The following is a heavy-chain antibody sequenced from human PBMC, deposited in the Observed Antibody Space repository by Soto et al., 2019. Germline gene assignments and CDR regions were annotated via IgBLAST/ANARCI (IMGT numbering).Heavy chain of an antibody. V-gene: IGHV1-2*02. J-gene: IGHJ5*02. CDR3: ARMATFGSLNWFDP. CDR2: INPNSGGT. CDR1: GYTFTGYY. D-gene: IGHD3-16*01. Sequence: ASVKVSCKASGYTFTGYYMHWVRQAPGQGLEWMGWINPNSGGTNYAQKFQGRVTMTRDTSISTAYMELSSLRSDDTAIYYCARMATFGSLNWFDPWGQGTLVTVSS.